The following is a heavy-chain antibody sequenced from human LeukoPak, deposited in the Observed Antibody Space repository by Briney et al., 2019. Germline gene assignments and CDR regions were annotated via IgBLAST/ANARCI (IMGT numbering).Heavy chain of an antibody. Sequence: SETLSLTCTVSGYSISSGYYWGWIRQPPGKGLEWIGSIYHSGSTYCNPSLKSRVTMSLDTSKNQFSLKLSSVTAADTAIYYCARAVIVVAAATQRNWFDPWGQGTLVTVSS. CDR2: IYHSGST. J-gene: IGHJ5*02. V-gene: IGHV4-38-2*02. CDR1: GYSISSGYY. D-gene: IGHD2-15*01. CDR3: ARAVIVVAAATQRNWFDP.